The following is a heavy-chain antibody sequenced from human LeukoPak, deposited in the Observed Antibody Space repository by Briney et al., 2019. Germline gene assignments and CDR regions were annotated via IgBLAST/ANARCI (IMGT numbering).Heavy chain of an antibody. V-gene: IGHV4-4*07. CDR1: GGSISGYY. J-gene: IGHJ4*02. CDR3: ARAVYNSGWYRVDY. Sequence: PSETLSLTCAVSGGSISGYYWGWIRQPAGKRLEWIGRIYSTGSTNYNPSLESRVTMSVDASKKQFSLKLSSVTAADTAVYYCARAVYNSGWYRVDYWGQGTRVTVSS. CDR2: IYSTGST. D-gene: IGHD6-19*01.